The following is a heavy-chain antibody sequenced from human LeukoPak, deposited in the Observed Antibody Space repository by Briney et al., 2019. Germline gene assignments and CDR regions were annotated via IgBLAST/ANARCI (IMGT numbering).Heavy chain of an antibody. CDR2: INHSGST. J-gene: IGHJ4*02. CDR1: GYSISSGYY. CDR3: AKGYSGYDPFDY. V-gene: IGHV4-38-2*01. Sequence: SETLSLXCAVSGYSISSGYYWGWIRQPPGKGLEWIGSINHSGSTYYNPSLKSRVTISVDTSKNQFSLKLSSVTAADTAVYYCAKGYSGYDPFDYWGQGTLVTVSS. D-gene: IGHD5-12*01.